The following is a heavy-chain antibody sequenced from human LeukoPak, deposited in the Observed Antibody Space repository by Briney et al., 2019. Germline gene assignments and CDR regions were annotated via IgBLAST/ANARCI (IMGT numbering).Heavy chain of an antibody. Sequence: GGSLRLSCAASGFTFSSYAMHWVRRAPGKGLEWVAVISYDGSNKYYADSVKGRFTISRDNSKNTLYLQMNSLRAEDTAVYYCAKDRGGSGYEPFDYWGQGTLVTVSS. V-gene: IGHV3-30-3*02. CDR3: AKDRGGSGYEPFDY. J-gene: IGHJ4*02. CDR2: ISYDGSNK. D-gene: IGHD5-12*01. CDR1: GFTFSSYA.